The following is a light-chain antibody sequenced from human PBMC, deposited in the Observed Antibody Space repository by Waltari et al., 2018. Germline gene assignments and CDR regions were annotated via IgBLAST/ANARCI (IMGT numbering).Light chain of an antibody. Sequence: EIVMTQSPATLSVSPGERVTLSCRASQFVSTNVAWYQQKPGQGPRLLIPGASTRAAGVPARFSGSGSGTDFTLTISSLQSEDFGIYHCQQYNSWLTFGGGTKVEIQ. CDR1: QFVSTN. V-gene: IGKV3-15*01. J-gene: IGKJ4*01. CDR2: GAS. CDR3: QQYNSWLT.